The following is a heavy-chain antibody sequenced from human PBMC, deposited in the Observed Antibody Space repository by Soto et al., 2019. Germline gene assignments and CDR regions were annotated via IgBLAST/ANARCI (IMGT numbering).Heavy chain of an antibody. D-gene: IGHD3-16*01. J-gene: IGHJ6*03. CDR3: AKEMITFGDFNYYYMDV. V-gene: IGHV3-9*01. CDR2: ITWHSGTI. Sequence: AQLVESGGGLVQPGRSLRLACAASGFTFDQYTMHWVRQAPGKGLELVSSITWHSGTIGYADSVKGRFTISRDNAKNSLYLQMNSLRGEDTALYYCAKEMITFGDFNYYYMDVWGNGTTVTVSS. CDR1: GFTFDQYT.